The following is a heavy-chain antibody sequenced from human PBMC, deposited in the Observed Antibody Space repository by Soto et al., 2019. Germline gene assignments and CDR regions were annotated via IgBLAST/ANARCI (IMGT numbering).Heavy chain of an antibody. D-gene: IGHD2-15*01. Sequence: QVQLVQSGAEVKKPGASVKVSCKASGYTFTSYAMHWVRQAPGQRLEWMGWINAGNGNTKYSQKFQGRVTITRDTAASTAYMEMSSLRSEDTAVYYCASGPGGPDGPGDYWGQGTLVTVSS. V-gene: IGHV1-3*01. CDR1: GYTFTSYA. J-gene: IGHJ4*02. CDR2: INAGNGNT. CDR3: ASGPGGPDGPGDY.